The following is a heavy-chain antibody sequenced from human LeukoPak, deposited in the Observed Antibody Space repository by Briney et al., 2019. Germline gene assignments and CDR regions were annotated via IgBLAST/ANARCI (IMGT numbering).Heavy chain of an antibody. CDR2: IIPIFGTA. J-gene: IGHJ4*02. D-gene: IGHD3-10*01. V-gene: IGHV1-69*05. Sequence: SVKVSCKASGGTFSSYAISWVRQAPGQGLEWMGRIIPIFGTANYAQKSQGRVTITTDESTSTAYMELSSLRSEDTAVYYCARLGAYGSGSYYNLDYWGQGTLVTVSS. CDR3: ARLGAYGSGSYYNLDY. CDR1: GGTFSSYA.